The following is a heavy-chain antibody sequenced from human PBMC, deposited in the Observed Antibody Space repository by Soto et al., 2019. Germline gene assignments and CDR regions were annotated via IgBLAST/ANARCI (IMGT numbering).Heavy chain of an antibody. CDR1: GGSITSSY. J-gene: IGHJ6*02. CDR3: ARGEDAFFYYGLDV. Sequence: SETLSLTCTVPGGSITSSYWIWIRRPPGKGLEWIAYIYDAGISGYTPSTSYNPSLKSRVTMSVDTSKNQFSLRLTSVTAANTAVYYCARGEDAFFYYGLDVWGQGITVTVSS. CDR2: IYDAGISGYTPST. V-gene: IGHV4-59*01.